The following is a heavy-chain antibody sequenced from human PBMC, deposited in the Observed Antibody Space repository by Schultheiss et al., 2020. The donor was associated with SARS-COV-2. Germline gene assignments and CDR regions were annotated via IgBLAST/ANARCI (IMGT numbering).Heavy chain of an antibody. CDR1: GGSIDSSNYY. CDR2: IYYSGST. V-gene: IGHV4-39*07. J-gene: IGHJ3*02. Sequence: SETLSLTCTVSGGSIDSSNYYWGWIRQPPGKGLEWIGSIYYSGSTYYNPSLKSRVTISVDTSKNQFSLKLSSVTAADTAVYYCARDNIVVVPAAMGGDDAFDIWGQGTMVTVSS. D-gene: IGHD2-2*01. CDR3: ARDNIVVVPAAMGGDDAFDI.